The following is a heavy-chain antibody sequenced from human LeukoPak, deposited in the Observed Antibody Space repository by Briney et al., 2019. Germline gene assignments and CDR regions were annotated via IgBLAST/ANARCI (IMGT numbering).Heavy chain of an antibody. Sequence: GGSLRLSCAASGFTFSSYEMIWVRQAPGKGLEWLSYISTGGSTTYYADSVKGRFTTSRDNAKSSLYLQMNSLRAEDTAVSYCVRETGGTYREFDYWGQGTLVTVSS. CDR2: ISTGGSTT. V-gene: IGHV3-48*03. J-gene: IGHJ4*02. D-gene: IGHD1-26*01. CDR3: VRETGGTYREFDY. CDR1: GFTFSSYE.